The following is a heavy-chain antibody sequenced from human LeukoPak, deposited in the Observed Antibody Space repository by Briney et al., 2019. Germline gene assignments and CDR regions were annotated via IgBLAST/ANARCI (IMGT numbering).Heavy chain of an antibody. CDR2: ISYDGSNK. J-gene: IGHJ6*03. CDR1: GFTFSSYA. CDR3: ARGRLPSYYYYYMDV. Sequence: GALRLSCAASGFTFSSYAMHWVRQAPGKGLEWVAVISYDGSNKYYADSVKGRFTISRDNSKNTLYLQMNSLRAEDTAVYYCARGRLPSYYYYYMDVWGKGTTVTVSS. V-gene: IGHV3-30-3*01. D-gene: IGHD5-12*01.